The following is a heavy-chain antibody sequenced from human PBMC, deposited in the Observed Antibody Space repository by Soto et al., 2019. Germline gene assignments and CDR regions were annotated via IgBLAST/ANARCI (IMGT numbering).Heavy chain of an antibody. Sequence: GESLKISCAASGFTFSSYGMHWVRQAPGKGLEWVAVIWYDGSNKYYADSVKGRFTISRDNSKNTLYLQMNSLRAEDTAVYYCASAKTIFGVGYYYYYMDVWSKGTTVTVSS. D-gene: IGHD3-3*01. CDR1: GFTFSSYG. J-gene: IGHJ6*03. V-gene: IGHV3-33*01. CDR2: IWYDGSNK. CDR3: ASAKTIFGVGYYYYYMDV.